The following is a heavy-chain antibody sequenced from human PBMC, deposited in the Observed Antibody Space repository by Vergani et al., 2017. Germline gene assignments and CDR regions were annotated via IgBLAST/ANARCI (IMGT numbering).Heavy chain of an antibody. J-gene: IGHJ6*02. D-gene: IGHD6-13*01. CDR3: ARDPLYSTTWPFRLLDMDV. Sequence: QVQLQESGPGLVRPSQTLSLTCTVSGGSISSGSYYWSWFRQPAGKGLEWIGRFYTGGGTSYNPSLQSRVTISVDTSKNQFSLQLSSVTAADTAVYYCARDPLYSTTWPFRLLDMDVWGQGTTVTVSS. V-gene: IGHV4-61*02. CDR1: GGSISSGSYY. CDR2: FYTGGGT.